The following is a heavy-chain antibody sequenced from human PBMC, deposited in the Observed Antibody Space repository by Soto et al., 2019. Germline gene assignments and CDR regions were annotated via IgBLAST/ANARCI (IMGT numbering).Heavy chain of an antibody. V-gene: IGHV4-59*01. CDR3: ARGFSTPFDY. Sequence: QVQLQESGPGLVKPSETLSLTCTVSGGSISSYYWSWIRQPPGKGLEWIGYIYYSGSTNYNPSLXRXAXTXXDTSKNQFSLKLTSVTAADTAVYYCARGFSTPFDYWGQGTLVTVSS. CDR2: IYYSGST. J-gene: IGHJ4*02. D-gene: IGHD2-2*01. CDR1: GGSISSYY.